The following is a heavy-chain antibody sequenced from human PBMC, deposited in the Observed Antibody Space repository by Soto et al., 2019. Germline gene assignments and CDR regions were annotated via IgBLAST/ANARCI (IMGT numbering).Heavy chain of an antibody. CDR1: GGSISSYY. D-gene: IGHD6-13*01. CDR2: IYYSGST. CDR3: ARAPFQLYSSSWYYFDY. V-gene: IGHV4-59*01. J-gene: IGHJ4*02. Sequence: PSETLSLTCTVSGGSISSYYWSWIRQPPGKGLEWIGYIYYSGSTNYNPSLKSRVTISVDTSKNQFSLKLSSVTAADTAVYYCARAPFQLYSSSWYYFDYWGQGIPVTVSS.